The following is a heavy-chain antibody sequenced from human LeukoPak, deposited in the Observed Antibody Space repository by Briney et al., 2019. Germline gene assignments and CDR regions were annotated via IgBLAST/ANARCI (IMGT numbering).Heavy chain of an antibody. D-gene: IGHD5-24*01. Sequence: SETLSLTCTVSGGSISSGSYYWSWIRQPAGKGLEWIGRIYTSGSTNYNPSLKSRVTISVDTSKNQFSLKLSSVTAADTAVYYCARDPEMAFDYWGRGTLVTVSS. J-gene: IGHJ4*02. CDR1: GGSISSGSYY. CDR2: IYTSGST. V-gene: IGHV4-61*02. CDR3: ARDPEMAFDY.